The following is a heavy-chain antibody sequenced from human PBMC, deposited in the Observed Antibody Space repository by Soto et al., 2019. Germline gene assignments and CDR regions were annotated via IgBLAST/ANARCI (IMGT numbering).Heavy chain of an antibody. J-gene: IGHJ4*02. Sequence: SETLSLTCAVSGYSISRGYYWGWIRQPPGRGLEWIGNIFHTGSTSYNPSLKSRVAMSVDTSKNDFSLRLSSVTAADTAVYYCARSFGELSFDYWGQGALVTVSS. D-gene: IGHD3-10*01. CDR1: GYSISRGYY. V-gene: IGHV4-38-2*01. CDR3: ARSFGELSFDY. CDR2: IFHTGST.